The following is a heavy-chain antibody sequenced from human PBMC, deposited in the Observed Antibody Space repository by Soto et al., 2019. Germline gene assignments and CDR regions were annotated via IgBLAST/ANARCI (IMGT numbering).Heavy chain of an antibody. CDR1: GYTFTGYY. J-gene: IGHJ6*02. CDR3: ARERYQVISDGMDV. V-gene: IGHV1-2*02. D-gene: IGHD2-2*01. Sequence: ASVKVSCKASGYTFTGYYVHWVREAPGQGLEWMGWINPETGGTSYAQKFQGRVTLSRDTSINTAYLELSRLILDDAAVYFCARERYQVISDGMDVWGQGTTVTVSS. CDR2: INPETGGT.